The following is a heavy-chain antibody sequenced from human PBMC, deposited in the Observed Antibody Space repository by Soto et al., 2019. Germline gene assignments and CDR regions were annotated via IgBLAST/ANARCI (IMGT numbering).Heavy chain of an antibody. CDR1: GGSFSGYY. CDR2: INHSGST. CDR3: AIRWYGDAGDVYDY. D-gene: IGHD2-8*02. J-gene: IGHJ4*02. V-gene: IGHV4-34*01. Sequence: PSETLALTCAVYGGSFSGYYWSWIRQPPGKGLEWIGEINHSGSTNYNPSLKRRVTISVDTSKNQFSPKLSSVTAAGTPVYYCAIRWYGDAGDVYDYWGQGTLVIVSS.